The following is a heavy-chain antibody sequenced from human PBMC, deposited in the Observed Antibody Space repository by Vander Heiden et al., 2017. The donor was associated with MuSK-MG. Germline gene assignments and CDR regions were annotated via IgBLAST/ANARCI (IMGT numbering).Heavy chain of an antibody. J-gene: IGHJ4*02. V-gene: IGHV1-2*02. D-gene: IGHD4-4*01. Sequence: QVQLVQSGAEVKKPGASVTVSCKASGCTFTGYYMHWLRQAPGQGLEWMGWINPNSGGTNYAQKFQGRVTMTRDTSISTAYMELRRLRSDDTAVYYCASTRADDYSPFDYWGQGPLVTVAS. CDR2: INPNSGGT. CDR1: GCTFTGYY. CDR3: ASTRADDYSPFDY.